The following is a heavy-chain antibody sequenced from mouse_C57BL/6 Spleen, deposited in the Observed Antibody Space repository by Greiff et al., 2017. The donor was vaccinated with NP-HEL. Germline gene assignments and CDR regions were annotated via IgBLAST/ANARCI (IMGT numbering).Heavy chain of an antibody. J-gene: IGHJ3*01. V-gene: IGHV1-82*01. CDR2: IYPGDGDT. CDR3: ARGGLPY. Sequence: QVQLQQSGPELVKPGASVKISCKASGYAFSSSWMNWVKQRPGKGLEWIGRIYPGDGDTTYNGKFKGKATLTADKSSSTAYMQLSSLTSEDSAVYFCARGGLPYWGQGTLVTVSA. CDR1: GYAFSSSW.